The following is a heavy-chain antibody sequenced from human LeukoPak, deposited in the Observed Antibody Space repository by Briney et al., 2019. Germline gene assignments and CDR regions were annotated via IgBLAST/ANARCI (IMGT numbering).Heavy chain of an antibody. CDR3: ASGTTVVIEDAFDI. J-gene: IGHJ3*02. Sequence: SQTLSLTCTVSGGSISSGDYYWSWIRQPPGKGLEWIGYIYYSGSTYYNPPLKSRVTISVDTSKNQFSLKLSSVTAADTAVYYCASGTTVVIEDAFDIWGQGTMVTVSS. V-gene: IGHV4-30-4*01. D-gene: IGHD4-17*01. CDR2: IYYSGST. CDR1: GGSISSGDYY.